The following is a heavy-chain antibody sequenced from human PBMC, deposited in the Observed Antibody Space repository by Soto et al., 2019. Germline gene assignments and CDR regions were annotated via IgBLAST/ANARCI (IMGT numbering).Heavy chain of an antibody. J-gene: IGHJ6*02. Sequence: GVVRLSCAASGFTFSSYSMNWVRQAPGKGLEWVSSISSSSSYIYYADSVKGRFTISRDNAKNSLYLQMNSLTAADTAVYYCARDSRTWFGEPLLYYYGMDVWGQGTTVTVSS. CDR1: GFTFSSYS. CDR3: ARDSRTWFGEPLLYYYGMDV. V-gene: IGHV3-21*04. D-gene: IGHD3-10*01. CDR2: ISSSSSYI.